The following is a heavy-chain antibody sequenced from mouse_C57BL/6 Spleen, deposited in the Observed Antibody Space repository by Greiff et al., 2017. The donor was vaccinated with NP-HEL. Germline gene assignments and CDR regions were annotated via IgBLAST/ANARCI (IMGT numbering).Heavy chain of an antibody. J-gene: IGHJ4*01. Sequence: VQLKESGPGLVKPSQSLSLTCSVTGYSITSGYYWNWIRQFPGNKLEWMGYISYDGSNNYNPSLKNRISITRDTSKNQFFLKLNSVTTEDTATYYCARDPYDYDYAMDYWGQGTSVTVSS. V-gene: IGHV3-6*01. CDR2: ISYDGSN. CDR1: GYSITSGYY. CDR3: ARDPYDYDYAMDY. D-gene: IGHD2-4*01.